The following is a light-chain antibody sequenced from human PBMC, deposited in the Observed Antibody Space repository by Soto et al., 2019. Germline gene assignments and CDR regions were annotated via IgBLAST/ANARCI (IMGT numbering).Light chain of an antibody. V-gene: IGKV1-5*03. CDR2: KAS. J-gene: IGKJ1*01. Sequence: DIQMTQSPSTLSAYVGDRVTITCRASQSISTWLAWYQQKPGKAPKLLIYKASSLQTAVPLRFSGSGSGTEFTLTISSLQPDDFATYYCQQYNTYSWTFGQGTRVEIK. CDR1: QSISTW. CDR3: QQYNTYSWT.